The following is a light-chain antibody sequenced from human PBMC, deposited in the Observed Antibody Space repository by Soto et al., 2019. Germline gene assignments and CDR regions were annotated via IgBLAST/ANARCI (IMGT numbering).Light chain of an antibody. CDR3: QQYDDWLRLT. V-gene: IGKV3D-15*01. CDR2: GAS. Sequence: EIVMRQSPATLSVSPGERATLSCRASQSVNIYLAWYQQKPGLAPRLLIFGASYRATGIPARFSGSGSGTEFNLTISSLQSEDFAVYFCQQYDDWLRLTFGGGTKVDIK. J-gene: IGKJ4*02. CDR1: QSVNIY.